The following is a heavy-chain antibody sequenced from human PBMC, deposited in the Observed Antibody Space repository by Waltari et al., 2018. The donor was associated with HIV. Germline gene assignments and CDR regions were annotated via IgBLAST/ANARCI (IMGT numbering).Heavy chain of an antibody. CDR2: IRTRPDRFAT. CDR3: HRRGKLFRGVVDLDV. V-gene: IGHV3-73*01. CDR1: GFSFRDSD. D-gene: IGHD3-10*01. Sequence: EVQLVQSGGGLVQPGGSLKVSCAASGFSFRDSDVHWVRQAPGKGLEWIGRIRTRPDRFATAYVASVKGRFIMSRDDSENKAYLQMSSLKTEDTAVYYCHRRGKLFRGVVDLDVWGQGTTVIVSS. J-gene: IGHJ6*02.